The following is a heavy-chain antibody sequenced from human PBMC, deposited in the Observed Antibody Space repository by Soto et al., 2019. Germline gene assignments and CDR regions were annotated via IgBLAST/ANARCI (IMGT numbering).Heavy chain of an antibody. CDR1: GAIFSSNA. CDR3: ATGGRGYSYAPRFDFED. V-gene: IGHV1-69*01. D-gene: IGHD5-18*01. CDR2: ILPIFGRT. J-gene: IGHJ4*02. Sequence: QVQLVQSGAEVKKPGSSVKVTCKASGAIFSSNAISWVRQAPGQGLEWMGGILPIFGRTNYAQKFQGRVTIPADEFTRTAYMELSSLKSEDTAVYYWATGGRGYSYAPRFDFEDWGQGTLVTVSS.